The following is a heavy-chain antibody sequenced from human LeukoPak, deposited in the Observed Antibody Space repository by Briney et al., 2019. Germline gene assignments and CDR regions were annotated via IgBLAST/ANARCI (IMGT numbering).Heavy chain of an antibody. Sequence: PSETLSLTCTVSGGSISSGDYYWSWIRQPPGKGLEWIGYIYYSGSTYYNPSLKSRVTISVDTSKNQFSLKLSSVTAADTAAYYCARDNGDYYWYFDLWGRGTLVTVSS. CDR1: GGSISSGDYY. V-gene: IGHV4-30-4*01. D-gene: IGHD4-17*01. J-gene: IGHJ2*01. CDR2: IYYSGST. CDR3: ARDNGDYYWYFDL.